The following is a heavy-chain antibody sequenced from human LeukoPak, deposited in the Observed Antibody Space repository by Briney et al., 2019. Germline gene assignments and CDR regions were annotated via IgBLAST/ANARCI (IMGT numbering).Heavy chain of an antibody. D-gene: IGHD3-10*01. Sequence: GGSLRLSCAASGFTFTNYWMTWVRQAPGKGLECVANIKQDGSVENYVDSLSGRFTISRDNAKDSLYLQMNSLRAEDTAVYFCARNYYYRFDYWGQGTLVAVSS. CDR2: IKQDGSVE. CDR1: GFTFTNYW. CDR3: ARNYYYRFDY. J-gene: IGHJ4*02. V-gene: IGHV3-7*01.